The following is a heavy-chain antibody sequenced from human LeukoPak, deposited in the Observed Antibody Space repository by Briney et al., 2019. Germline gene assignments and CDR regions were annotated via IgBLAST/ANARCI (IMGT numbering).Heavy chain of an antibody. CDR2: ISGSGGST. V-gene: IGHV3-23*01. D-gene: IGHD5-18*01. Sequence: PGGSLRLSCAASGFTFSSYAMSWVRHAPGKVLEWVSAISGSGGSTFYADSVKGRFTISRDNSKNTLYLQMNSLRAEDTAVYYCAKADGYNYGSATNWGQGTLVTVSS. CDR1: GFTFSSYA. J-gene: IGHJ4*02. CDR3: AKADGYNYGSATN.